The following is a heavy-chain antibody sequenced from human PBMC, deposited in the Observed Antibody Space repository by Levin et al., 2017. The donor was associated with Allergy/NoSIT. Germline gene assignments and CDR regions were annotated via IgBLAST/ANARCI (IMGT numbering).Heavy chain of an antibody. Sequence: GGSLRLSCAASGFTFDDYAMHWVRQAPGKGLEWVSGISWNSGSIGYADSVKGRFTISRDNAKNSLYLQMNSLRAEDTALYYCAKDTRSSGWNYFDYWGQGTLVTVSS. CDR2: ISWNSGSI. CDR1: GFTFDDYA. CDR3: AKDTRSSGWNYFDY. D-gene: IGHD6-19*01. V-gene: IGHV3-9*01. J-gene: IGHJ4*02.